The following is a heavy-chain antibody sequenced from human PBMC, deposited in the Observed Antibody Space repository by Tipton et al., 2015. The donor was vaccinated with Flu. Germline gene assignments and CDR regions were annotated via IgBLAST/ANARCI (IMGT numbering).Heavy chain of an antibody. J-gene: IGHJ3*02. Sequence: TLSLTCTVSGYSISSGYYWGWIRQPPGKGLEWIGSIYHSGGTYYNPSLKSRVTISVDTSKNQFSLKLSSVTAADTAVYYCARKWLSAFDIWGQGTMVTVSS. CDR2: IYHSGGT. CDR1: GYSISSGYY. CDR3: ARKWLSAFDI. D-gene: IGHD3-22*01. V-gene: IGHV4-38-2*02.